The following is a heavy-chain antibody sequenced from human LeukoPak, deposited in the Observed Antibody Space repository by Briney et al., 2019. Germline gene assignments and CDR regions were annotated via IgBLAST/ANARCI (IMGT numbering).Heavy chain of an antibody. Sequence: SETLSLTCTVSGDSVRSSSYNWGWIRQPPGKGLEWIGSIHYTGTTYYNPSLKSRVTISIDTSKNYFSLRLSSVTAADTAVYYCARAPHTTVVRGVTNWFGPWGQGTLVTVSS. V-gene: IGHV4-39*07. CDR2: IHYTGTT. CDR3: ARAPHTTVVRGVTNWFGP. D-gene: IGHD3-10*01. CDR1: GDSVRSSSYN. J-gene: IGHJ5*02.